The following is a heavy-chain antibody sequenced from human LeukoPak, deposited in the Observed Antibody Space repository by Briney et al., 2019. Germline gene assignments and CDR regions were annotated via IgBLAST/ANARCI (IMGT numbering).Heavy chain of an antibody. CDR1: GFTFSSYS. CDR2: ISSSSSYI. D-gene: IGHD4-17*01. V-gene: IGHV3-21*01. Sequence: GGSLRLSCAASGFTFSSYSMNWVRQAPGKGLEWVSSISSSSSYIYYADSVKGRFTISRDNAKNSLYLQMNSLRAEDTAVYYCARDGATRTKKYYFDYWGQGTLVTVSS. J-gene: IGHJ4*02. CDR3: ARDGATRTKKYYFDY.